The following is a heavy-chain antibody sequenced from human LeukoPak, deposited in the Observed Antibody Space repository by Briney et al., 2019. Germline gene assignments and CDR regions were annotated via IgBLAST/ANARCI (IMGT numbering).Heavy chain of an antibody. CDR2: INPNSGGT. CDR3: AQTEGYCSGGSCYARDY. Sequence: ASVKVSCKASGYTFTGYYMHWVRQAPGQGLEWIGRINPNSGGTNHAQKFQGRVTMTRDTSISTAYMELSRLRSDDTAVYYCAQTEGYCSGGSCYARDYWGQGTLVTVSS. CDR1: GYTFTGYY. J-gene: IGHJ4*02. V-gene: IGHV1-2*06. D-gene: IGHD2-15*01.